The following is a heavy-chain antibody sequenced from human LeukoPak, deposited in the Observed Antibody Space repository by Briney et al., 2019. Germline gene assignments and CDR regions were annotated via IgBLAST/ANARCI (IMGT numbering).Heavy chain of an antibody. J-gene: IGHJ4*02. V-gene: IGHV1-69*13. CDR3: HYSYGSYYYDSSGSGVWPAYYFDY. CDR1: GGTFSSYA. D-gene: IGHD3-22*01. CDR2: IIPIFGTA. Sequence: GASVKVSCKASGGTFSSYAISWVRQAPGQGLEWMGGIIPIFGTANYAQKFQGRVTITADESTSTAYMELSSLRSEDTAVYYCHYSYGSYYYDSSGSGVWPAYYFDYWGQGTLVTVSS.